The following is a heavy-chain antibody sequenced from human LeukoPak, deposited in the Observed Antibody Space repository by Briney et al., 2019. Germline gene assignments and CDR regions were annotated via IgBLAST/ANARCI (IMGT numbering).Heavy chain of an antibody. CDR2: IYYSGST. Sequence: PSETLSLTCTVSGGSISHYYWSWIRQPPGKGLEWIGYIYYSGSTNYNPSLKSRVTISIDTSKNQFSLKVTSATAADTAVYYSARDVDGLIDYWGQGTLVTVSS. J-gene: IGHJ4*02. V-gene: IGHV4-59*12. CDR3: ARDVDGLIDY. D-gene: IGHD3-22*01. CDR1: GGSISHYY.